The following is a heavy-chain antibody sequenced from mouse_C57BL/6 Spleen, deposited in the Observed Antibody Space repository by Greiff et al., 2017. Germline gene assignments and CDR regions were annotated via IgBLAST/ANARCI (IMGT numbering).Heavy chain of an antibody. V-gene: IGHV5-17*01. CDR1: GFTFSDYG. CDR2: ISSGSSTI. Sequence: EVMLVESGGGLVKPGGSLKLSCAASGFTFSDYGMHWVRQAPEKGLEWVAYISSGSSTIYYADTVKGRFTISRDNAKNTLFLQMTSLRSEDTAMYYCARQYYGSSYYYYAMDYWGQGTSVTVSS. D-gene: IGHD1-1*01. J-gene: IGHJ4*01. CDR3: ARQYYGSSYYYYAMDY.